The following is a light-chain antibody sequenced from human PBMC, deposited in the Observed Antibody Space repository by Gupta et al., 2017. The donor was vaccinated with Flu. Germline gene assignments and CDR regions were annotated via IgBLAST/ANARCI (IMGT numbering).Light chain of an antibody. CDR2: AAS. CDR1: QSIDRF. Sequence: DIQMTQSPSSLSASVGDRVTITCWASQSIDRFLNWYQQKPGKAPKLLIYAASRLESGVPSRFSGNGSGTDFTLTISRLQPEDFATYYCQQTDGTPPTFGQGTKVEIK. V-gene: IGKV1-39*01. J-gene: IGKJ1*01. CDR3: QQTDGTPPT.